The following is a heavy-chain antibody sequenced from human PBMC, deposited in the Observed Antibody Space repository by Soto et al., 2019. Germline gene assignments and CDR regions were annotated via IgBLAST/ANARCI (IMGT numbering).Heavy chain of an antibody. V-gene: IGHV1-69*01. CDR1: GGTFSSYA. Sequence: QVQLVQSGAEVKKPGSSVKVSCKASGGTFSSYAISWARQAPGQGLEWMGGIIPIFGTANYAQKFQGRVTITADESTSTAYMELSSLRSEDTAVYYCARDNGNDFWSGYYTGVYWFDPWGQGTLVTVSS. CDR3: ARDNGNDFWSGYYTGVYWFDP. CDR2: IIPIFGTA. D-gene: IGHD3-3*01. J-gene: IGHJ5*02.